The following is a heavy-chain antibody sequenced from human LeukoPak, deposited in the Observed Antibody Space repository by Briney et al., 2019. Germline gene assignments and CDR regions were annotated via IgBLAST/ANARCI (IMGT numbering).Heavy chain of an antibody. CDR3: ARDGANRYYYYCGMDV. Sequence: GGSLRLSCAASGFTFSDYYMSWIRQAPGKGLEWVSYISSSGSTIYYADSVKGRFTISRDNAKNSLYLQMNSLRAEDTAVYYCARDGANRYYYYCGMDVWGQGTTVTVSS. J-gene: IGHJ6*02. V-gene: IGHV3-11*01. CDR2: ISSSGSTI. D-gene: IGHD4/OR15-4a*01. CDR1: GFTFSDYY.